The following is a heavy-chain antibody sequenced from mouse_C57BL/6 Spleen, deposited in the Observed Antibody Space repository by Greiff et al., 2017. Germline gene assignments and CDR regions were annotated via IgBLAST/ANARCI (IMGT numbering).Heavy chain of an antibody. CDR3: ARDAYDGRDY. V-gene: IGHV3-6*01. CDR1: GYSITSGYY. CDR2: ISYDGSN. D-gene: IGHD2-3*01. Sequence: EVQLQESGPGLVKPSQSLSLTCSVTGYSITSGYYWNWIRQFPGNKLEWMGYISYDGSNNYNPSLKNRISITRDTSKNQFFLTLNSVTTEDTATYYCARDAYDGRDYWGQGTTLTVSA. J-gene: IGHJ2*01.